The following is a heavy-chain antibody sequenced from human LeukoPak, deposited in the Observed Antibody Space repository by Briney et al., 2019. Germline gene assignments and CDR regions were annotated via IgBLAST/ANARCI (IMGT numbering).Heavy chain of an antibody. Sequence: GGSLRLSCEASGFSFSSYSINWVRQSPGKGLEWISYVSGSGSSIYYADSVKGRFAISRDNAKNSVYLQMNSLRAEDTAVYYCARDWSSSGWYYYFDYWGQGTLVTVSS. J-gene: IGHJ4*02. V-gene: IGHV3-48*01. D-gene: IGHD6-19*01. CDR1: GFSFSSYS. CDR2: VSGSGSSI. CDR3: ARDWSSSGWYYYFDY.